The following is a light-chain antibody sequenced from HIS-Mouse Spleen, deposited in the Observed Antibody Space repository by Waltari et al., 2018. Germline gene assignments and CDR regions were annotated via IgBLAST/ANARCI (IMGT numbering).Light chain of an antibody. V-gene: IGLV3-10*01. Sequence: SYELTQPPSVSVSSGQTARITCPGDALTKKYADWYQQKSGQAPVLVIYEDSKRPSGIPERFSGSSSGTMATLTISGAQVEDEADYYCYSTDSSGNHRVFGGGTKLTVL. CDR1: ALTKKY. J-gene: IGLJ2*01. CDR2: EDS. CDR3: YSTDSSGNHRV.